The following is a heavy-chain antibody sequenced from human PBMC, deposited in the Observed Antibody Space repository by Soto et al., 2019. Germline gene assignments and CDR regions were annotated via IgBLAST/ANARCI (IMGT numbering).Heavy chain of an antibody. Sequence: QVHLVESGGGVVQPGRSLRLSCAASGFTFSSFAMHWVRQAPGKGLECVAVISYDASNKYYADPVKGRFTISRDNSENTLHLQMNSLRPEDTAVYYCAGSFRVSWSLEYWGQGTLVTVSS. CDR3: AGSFRVSWSLEY. CDR1: GFTFSSFA. J-gene: IGHJ4*02. D-gene: IGHD3-10*01. CDR2: ISYDASNK. V-gene: IGHV3-30-3*01.